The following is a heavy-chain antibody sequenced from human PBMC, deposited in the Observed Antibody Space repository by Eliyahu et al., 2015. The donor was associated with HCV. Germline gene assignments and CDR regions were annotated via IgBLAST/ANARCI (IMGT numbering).Heavy chain of an antibody. CDR2: IYWNDDK. V-gene: IGHV2-5*01. J-gene: IGHJ5*02. D-gene: IGHD1-14*01. CDR3: AHRPSYGNPHNWFDP. CDR1: GFXLSTSGVG. Sequence: QITLKESGPTLVKPTQTLTLTCTFSGFXLSTSGVGVGWIRQPPGKALEWLALIYWNDDKRYSPSLKSRLTITKDTSKNQVVLTMTNMDPVDTATYYCAHRPSYGNPHNWFDPWGQGTLVTVSS.